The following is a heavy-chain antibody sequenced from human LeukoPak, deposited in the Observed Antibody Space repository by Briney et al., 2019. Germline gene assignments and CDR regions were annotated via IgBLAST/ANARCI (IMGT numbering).Heavy chain of an antibody. Sequence: PSETLSLTCTVSGGSISSYYWSWIRQPPGKGLEWIGEIDHIGSTYYNPSLESRVTISVDTSENQFSLRLTSVNAADTAVYYCARGSSGPRLASWGQGTLVTVSS. D-gene: IGHD6-19*01. CDR3: ARGSSGPRLAS. CDR2: IDHIGST. V-gene: IGHV4-34*01. CDR1: GGSISSYY. J-gene: IGHJ5*01.